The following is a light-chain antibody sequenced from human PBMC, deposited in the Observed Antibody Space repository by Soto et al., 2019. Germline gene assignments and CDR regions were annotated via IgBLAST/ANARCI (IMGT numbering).Light chain of an antibody. V-gene: IGLV2-23*02. CDR1: SSDVWSYNL. Sequence: QSALTQPASVSGSPEQSITISCTGTSSDVWSYNLVSWYQQHPGKVPKLIIYEVSKRPSGVSNRFSGSKFGNTASLTLSGLQAEDEADYYCCSCAGSGIVIFGGGTKLTVL. J-gene: IGLJ2*01. CDR3: CSCAGSGIVI. CDR2: EVS.